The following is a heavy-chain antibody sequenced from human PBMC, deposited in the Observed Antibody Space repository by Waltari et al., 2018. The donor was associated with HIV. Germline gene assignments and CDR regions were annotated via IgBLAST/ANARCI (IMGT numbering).Heavy chain of an antibody. CDR2: MNPTSGNT. CDR3: ATAAGIAAAGN. CDR1: GYTFPSYD. D-gene: IGHD6-13*01. Sequence: QVQLVQSGAAVKKPGASVRVSCKTSGYTFPSYDINWVRQATGQGLEWMGWMNPTSGNTGYAQKFQGRVTMTKNTSTTTAYMELSSLTSEDTAVYYCATAAGIAAAGNWGQGTLVTVSS. J-gene: IGHJ4*02. V-gene: IGHV1-8*01.